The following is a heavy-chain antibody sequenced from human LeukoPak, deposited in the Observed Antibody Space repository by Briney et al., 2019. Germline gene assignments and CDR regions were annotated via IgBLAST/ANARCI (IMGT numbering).Heavy chain of an antibody. CDR2: MNPNSGNT. D-gene: IGHD3-10*01. CDR1: GYTFTSYD. V-gene: IGHV1-8*03. J-gene: IGHJ4*02. Sequence: ASVKVSCKASGYTFTSYDINWVRQATGQGLEWMGWMNPNSGNTGYAQKFQGRVTITRNTSISTAHMELSSLRSEDTAVYYCARVAKYYGSGSYEDYWGQGTLVTVSS. CDR3: ARVAKYYGSGSYEDY.